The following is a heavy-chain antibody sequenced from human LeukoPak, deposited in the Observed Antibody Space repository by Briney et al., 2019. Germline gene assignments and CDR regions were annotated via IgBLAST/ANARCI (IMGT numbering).Heavy chain of an antibody. D-gene: IGHD4-17*01. CDR3: AKENTVTTFDYGMDV. V-gene: IGHV3-30*18. CDR2: ISYDGSNK. Sequence: PGGSLRLSCAASGFTFGSYGMHWVRQAPGKGLEWVAVISYDGSNKYYADSVKGRFTISRDNSKNTLYLQMNSMRAEDTAVYYCAKENTVTTFDYGMDVWGQGTTVTVSS. J-gene: IGHJ6*02. CDR1: GFTFGSYG.